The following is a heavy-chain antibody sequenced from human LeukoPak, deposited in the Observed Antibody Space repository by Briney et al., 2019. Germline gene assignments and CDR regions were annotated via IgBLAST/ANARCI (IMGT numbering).Heavy chain of an antibody. CDR1: GGSLSSYY. V-gene: IGHV4-59*01. CDR3: ASSQSYDLWSGYEYYFDY. Sequence: SETLSLTCTVSGGSLSSYYCSWIRHPHRQGREWDGYIYYSGSNNYNPYLKSRLTRSVDTSENPSTLKLSSVSAADTAVYYCASSQSYDLWSGYEYYFDYWGQGTLVTVSS. CDR2: IYYSGSN. J-gene: IGHJ4*02. D-gene: IGHD3-3*01.